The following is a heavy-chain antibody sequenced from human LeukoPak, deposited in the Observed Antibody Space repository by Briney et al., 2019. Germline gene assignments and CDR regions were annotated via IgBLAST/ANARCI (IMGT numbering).Heavy chain of an antibody. CDR1: GISLRNYA. CDR2: ISERGGST. J-gene: IGHJ4*02. V-gene: IGHV3-23*01. Sequence: GGSLRLSCVVSGISLRNYAMTWVRQAPGKGLEWVSYISERGGSTTYADSVKGRFTISRDTSLNTLYLQMNNLRAEDTAVYFCAKRGVVIRGPLVIGYHQEAYHYDFWGQGVLVTVSS. CDR3: AKRGVVIRGPLVIGYHQEAYHYDF. D-gene: IGHD3-10*01.